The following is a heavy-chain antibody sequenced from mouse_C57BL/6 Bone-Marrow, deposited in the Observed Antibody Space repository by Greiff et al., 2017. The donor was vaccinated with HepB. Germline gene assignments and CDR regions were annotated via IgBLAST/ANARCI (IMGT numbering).Heavy chain of an antibody. CDR3: ARDPLRYYFDF. Sequence: EVMLVESGGGLVKPGGSLKLSCAASGFTFSSYAMSWVRQTPEKRLEWVATISDGGSYTYYPDNVKGRFPISRDNAKNNLYLQMSHLKSEDTAMYYCARDPLRYYFDFWGRGTTLTVTA. CDR2: ISDGGSYT. D-gene: IGHD1-1*01. CDR1: GFTFSSYA. V-gene: IGHV5-4*01. J-gene: IGHJ2*01.